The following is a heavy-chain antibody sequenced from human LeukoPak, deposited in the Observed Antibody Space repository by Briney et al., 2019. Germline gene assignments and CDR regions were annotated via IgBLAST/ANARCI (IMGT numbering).Heavy chain of an antibody. CDR1: GGSISSYY. J-gene: IGHJ4*02. CDR2: IYTSGST. V-gene: IGHV4-4*07. Sequence: PSETLSLTCTVSGGSISSYYWSWIRQPAGKGLEWIGRIYTSGSTNYNPSLKSRVTMSVDTSKNQFSLKLSSVTAADTGVYYCARELSGSADYYFDYWGQGTLVTISS. D-gene: IGHD2-15*01. CDR3: ARELSGSADYYFDY.